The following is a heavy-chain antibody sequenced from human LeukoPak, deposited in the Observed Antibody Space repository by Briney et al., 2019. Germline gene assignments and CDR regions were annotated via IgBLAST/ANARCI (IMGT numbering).Heavy chain of an antibody. CDR2: IIPILGIA. D-gene: IGHD5-24*01. J-gene: IGHJ4*02. V-gene: IGHV1-69*04. CDR3: ARDLSGMATIRYFDC. Sequence: SVKVSCKASGGTFSSYAISWVRQAPGQGLEWMGRIIPILGIANYAQKFQGRVTITADKSTSTAYMELSSLRSEDTAVYYCARDLSGMATIRYFDCWGQGTLVTVSS. CDR1: GGTFSSYA.